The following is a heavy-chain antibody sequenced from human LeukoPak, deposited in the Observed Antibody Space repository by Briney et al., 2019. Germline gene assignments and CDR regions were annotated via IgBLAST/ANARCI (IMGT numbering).Heavy chain of an antibody. V-gene: IGHV4-39*07. CDR3: AREGGAAAGTSWFDP. D-gene: IGHD6-13*01. CDR1: GGSISSSSYY. CDR2: IYYSGST. J-gene: IGHJ5*02. Sequence: SETLPLTCTVSGGSISSSSYYWGWIRQPPGKGLEWIGSIYYSGSTHYNPSLKSRVTISVDTSKNQFSLKLSSVTAADTAVYYCAREGGAAAGTSWFDPWGQGTLVTVSS.